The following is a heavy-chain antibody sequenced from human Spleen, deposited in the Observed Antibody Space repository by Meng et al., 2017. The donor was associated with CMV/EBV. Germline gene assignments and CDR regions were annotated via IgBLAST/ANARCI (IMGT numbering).Heavy chain of an antibody. CDR3: AKDRSRLAMAKDIDY. V-gene: IGHV3-30*02. J-gene: IGHJ4*02. D-gene: IGHD5-18*01. CDR2: IRYDGSYQ. CDR1: GFTFRSYG. Sequence: GGSLRLSCAASGFTFRSYGMHWVRQAPGKGLEWVTFIRYDGSYQYYADSVKGRFTISRDNSKDTVYLQRNSLRTEDTAVYYCAKDRSRLAMAKDIDYWGQGSLVTVSS.